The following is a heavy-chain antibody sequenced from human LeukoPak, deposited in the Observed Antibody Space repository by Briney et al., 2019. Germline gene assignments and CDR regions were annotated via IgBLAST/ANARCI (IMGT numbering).Heavy chain of an antibody. V-gene: IGHV4-34*01. CDR3: ASQFLEWSTFDY. D-gene: IGHD3-3*01. CDR2: INHSGST. J-gene: IGHJ4*02. CDR1: GGSFSGYY. Sequence: SETLSLTCAVYGGSFSGYYWSWIRQPPGKGLEWIGEINHSGSTNYNPSLKSRVTISVDASKNQFSLKLSSVTAADTAVYYCASQFLEWSTFDYWGQGTLVTVSS.